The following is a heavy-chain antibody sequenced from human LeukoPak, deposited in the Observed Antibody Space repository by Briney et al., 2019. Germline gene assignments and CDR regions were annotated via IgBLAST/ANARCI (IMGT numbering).Heavy chain of an antibody. CDR3: ARERGYSYGSVSHFQH. CDR2: IIPIFGTA. J-gene: IGHJ1*01. V-gene: IGHV1-69*05. CDR1: GGTLSSYA. D-gene: IGHD5-18*01. Sequence: SVKVSCKASGGTLSSYAISWVRQAPGQGLEWMGGIIPIFGTANYAQKFQGRVTITTDESTSTAYMELSSLRSEDTAVYYCARERGYSYGSVSHFQHWGQGTLVTVSS.